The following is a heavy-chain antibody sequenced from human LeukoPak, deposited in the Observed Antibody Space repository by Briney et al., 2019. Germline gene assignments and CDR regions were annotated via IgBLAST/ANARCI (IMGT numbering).Heavy chain of an antibody. CDR3: ARGPYIQN. CDR2: IYYSGST. V-gene: IGHV4-59*11. Sequence: SETLSLTCTVSGGSISSHYWSWIRQPPGKGLEWIGYIYYSGSTNYNPSLKSRVTISVDTSKNQFSLKLSSVTAADTAVYYCARGPYIQNWGQGTLVTVSS. J-gene: IGHJ1*01. CDR1: GGSISSHY.